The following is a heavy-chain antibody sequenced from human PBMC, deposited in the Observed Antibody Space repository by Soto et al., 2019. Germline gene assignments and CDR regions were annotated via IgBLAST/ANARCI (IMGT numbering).Heavy chain of an antibody. D-gene: IGHD6-19*01. CDR3: ARDFRYGSGWNAEDYYYGMDV. CDR2: ISPYNGHT. V-gene: IGHV1-18*04. CDR1: GYTFTSYG. J-gene: IGHJ6*02. Sequence: QVQLVQSGAEVKKPGASVKVSCKASGYTFTSYGIGWVRQTPGQGLEWREWISPYNGHTNCAQKVQGRVTMTTETPTTTAYMELRSLRSDDTAVYYCARDFRYGSGWNAEDYYYGMDVWGQGTTVTVSS.